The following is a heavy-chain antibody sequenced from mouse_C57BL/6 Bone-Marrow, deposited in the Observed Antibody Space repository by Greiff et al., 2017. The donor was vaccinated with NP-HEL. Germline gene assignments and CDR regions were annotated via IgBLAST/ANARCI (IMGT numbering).Heavy chain of an antibody. J-gene: IGHJ2*01. Sequence: QVQLQQSGAELVRPGASVTLSCKASGYTFTDYEMHWVKQTPVHGLEWIGAIDPETGGTAYNQKFKGKAILTADKSSSTAYMELRSLTSEDSAVYCCTSLNWDGHFDYWGQGTTLTVSS. CDR1: GYTFTDYE. V-gene: IGHV1-15*01. CDR3: TSLNWDGHFDY. D-gene: IGHD4-1*01. CDR2: IDPETGGT.